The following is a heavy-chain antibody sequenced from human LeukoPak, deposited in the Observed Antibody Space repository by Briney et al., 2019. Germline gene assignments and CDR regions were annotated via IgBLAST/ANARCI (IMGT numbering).Heavy chain of an antibody. V-gene: IGHV3-74*01. Sequence: QTGGSLRLSCAASGFTFSSYWMHWVRQAPGKGLVWVSRINSDGSSTSYADSVKGRFTISRDNAKNTLYLQMNSLRVEDTAVYYCARDPVEWELLLDCWGQGTLVTVSS. CDR2: INSDGSST. D-gene: IGHD1-26*01. J-gene: IGHJ4*02. CDR3: ARDPVEWELLLDC. CDR1: GFTFSSYW.